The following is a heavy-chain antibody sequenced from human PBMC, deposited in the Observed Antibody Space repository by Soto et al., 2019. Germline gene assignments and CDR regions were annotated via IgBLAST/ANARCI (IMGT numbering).Heavy chain of an antibody. D-gene: IGHD3-9*01. Sequence: GGSLRLSCAASGFTFSNAWMNWVRQAPGKGLEWVGRIKSKTDGGTTDYAAPVKGRFTISRDDSKNKLYLQMKSLKTEDTSVYYCTTDVILRVYYDILTGYRETDYWGQGTLVTVSS. V-gene: IGHV3-15*07. CDR1: GFTFSNAW. J-gene: IGHJ4*02. CDR2: IKSKTDGGTT. CDR3: TTDVILRVYYDILTGYRETDY.